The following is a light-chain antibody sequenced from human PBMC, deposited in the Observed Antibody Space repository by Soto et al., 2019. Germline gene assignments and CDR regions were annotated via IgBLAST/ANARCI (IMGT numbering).Light chain of an antibody. CDR3: QQRSSWPPST. CDR2: DAS. J-gene: IGKJ5*01. Sequence: DLVCRRVSKSVSSYLAWYPQKPGQAPRLLIYDASNRATGIPARFSGILSGTDFTLTGSSLEHEYCAVYYSQQRSSWPPSTVGQGA. V-gene: IGKV3-11*01. CDR1: KSVSSY.